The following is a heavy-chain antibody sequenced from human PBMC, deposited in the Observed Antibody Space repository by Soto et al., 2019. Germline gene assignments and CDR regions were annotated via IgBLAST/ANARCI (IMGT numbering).Heavy chain of an antibody. V-gene: IGHV3-7*01. CDR1: GFTFSSYW. CDR2: IKQDGSEK. D-gene: IGHD3-3*01. Sequence: GGSLRLSCAACGFTFSSYWMSWVRQAPGKGLEWVANIKQDGSEKYYVDSVKGRFTISRDNAKNSLYLQMNSLRAEDTAVYYCARDQEDDFWSGYYMGYYYYMEVWGKGTTVTVSS. CDR3: ARDQEDDFWSGYYMGYYYYMEV. J-gene: IGHJ6*03.